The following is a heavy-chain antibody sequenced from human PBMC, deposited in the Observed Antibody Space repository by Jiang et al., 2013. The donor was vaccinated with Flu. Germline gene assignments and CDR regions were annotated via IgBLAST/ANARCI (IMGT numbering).Heavy chain of an antibody. D-gene: IGHD2-2*01. CDR1: GYTFTTNN. Sequence: VQLVESGAEVKQPGASVKVSCKASGYTFTTNNMYWVRQAPGQGLEWMGVTHPGGGSTTYAQKFVDRLTMTSDTSTSTVYMELSSLRSEDTAVYYCARGGDXRYCGSIACSDHNGLDVWGQGTTVTVSS. CDR2: THPGGGST. V-gene: IGHV1-46*01. J-gene: IGHJ6*02. CDR3: ARGGDXRYCGSIACSDHNGLDV.